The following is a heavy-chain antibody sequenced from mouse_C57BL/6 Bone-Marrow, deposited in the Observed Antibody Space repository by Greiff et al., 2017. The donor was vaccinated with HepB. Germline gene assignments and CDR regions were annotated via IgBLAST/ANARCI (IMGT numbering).Heavy chain of an antibody. CDR2: IYPRSGNT. CDR1: GYTFTSYG. Sequence: QVQLKESGAELARPGASVKLSCKASGYTFTSYGISWVNQRTGQGLEWIGEIYPRSGNTYYNEKFKGKATLTADKSSSTAYMELRSLTSEDSAVYFCARSARQRRLRFAYWGQGTLVTVSA. V-gene: IGHV1-81*01. CDR3: ARSARQRRLRFAY. D-gene: IGHD3-2*02. J-gene: IGHJ3*01.